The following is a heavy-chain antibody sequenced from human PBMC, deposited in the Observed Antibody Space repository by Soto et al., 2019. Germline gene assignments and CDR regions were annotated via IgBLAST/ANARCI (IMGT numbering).Heavy chain of an antibody. CDR1: GYTFTSYA. CDR2: INAGNGNT. D-gene: IGHD5-18*01. CDR3: AVRGYSYGYFDY. V-gene: IGHV1-3*01. Sequence: ASVKVSCKASGYTFTSYAMHWVRQAPGQRLEWMGWINAGNGNTKYSQKFQGRVTITRDTSASTAYMELSSLRSEDTAVYYCAVRGYSYGYFDYWGQGTLVTVSS. J-gene: IGHJ4*02.